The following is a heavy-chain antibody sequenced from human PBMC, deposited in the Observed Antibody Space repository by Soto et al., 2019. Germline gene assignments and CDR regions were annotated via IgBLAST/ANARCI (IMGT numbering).Heavy chain of an antibody. CDR1: GYTFTSYA. D-gene: IGHD5-18*01. V-gene: IGHV1-3*01. J-gene: IGHJ6*02. CDR2: INAGNGNR. Sequence: ASVKVSCKASGYTFTSYAMHWVRQAPGQRLEWMGWINAGNGNRKYSQKLQGRVTITRDTSASTAYMELSSLRSDDTAVYYCARDGVDTATGYYYGMDVWGQGTTVTVSS. CDR3: ARDGVDTATGYYYGMDV.